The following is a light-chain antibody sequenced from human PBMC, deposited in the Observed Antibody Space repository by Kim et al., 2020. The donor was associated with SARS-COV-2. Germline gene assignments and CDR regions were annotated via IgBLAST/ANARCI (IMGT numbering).Light chain of an antibody. Sequence: PGGTVTLTCASSTGAVTSGHFPYWFQQKPGQAPTTLIYDVSNKHPWTPARFSGSLLGGKAALTLSGAQPEDEAEYYCLLYYSGPRVFGGGTKLTVL. V-gene: IGLV7-46*01. CDR1: TGAVTSGHF. CDR3: LLYYSGPRV. J-gene: IGLJ3*02. CDR2: DVS.